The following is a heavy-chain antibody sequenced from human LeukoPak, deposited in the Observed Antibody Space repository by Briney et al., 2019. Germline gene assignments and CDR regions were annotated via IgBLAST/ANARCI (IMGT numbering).Heavy chain of an antibody. V-gene: IGHV4-59*01. J-gene: IGHJ4*02. Sequence: PSETLSLTCTVSGGSISSYYWSWIRQSPGKGLEWIGYISYSGSTNYNPSLKSRVTISFDTSKNQFSLRLTSVTAADTAVYSCATMTTVTMYSYYFDSWGQGTLVTVSS. CDR3: ATMTTVTMYSYYFDS. CDR1: GGSISSYY. CDR2: ISYSGST. D-gene: IGHD4-11*01.